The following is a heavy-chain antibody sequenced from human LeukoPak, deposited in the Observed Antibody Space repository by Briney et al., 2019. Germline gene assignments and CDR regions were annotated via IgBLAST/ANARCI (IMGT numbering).Heavy chain of an antibody. V-gene: IGHV4-59*01. CDR1: GGSISSYY. CDR2: IYYSGST. J-gene: IGHJ6*02. D-gene: IGHD2-2*01. Sequence: SETLSLTCTVSGGSISSYYWSWIRQPPGKGLEWIGYIYYSGSTNYSPSLKSRVTISVDTSKNQFSLKLSSVTAADTAVYYCARQSDGRRLLSGYYYGMDVWGQGTTVTVSS. CDR3: ARQSDGRRLLSGYYYGMDV.